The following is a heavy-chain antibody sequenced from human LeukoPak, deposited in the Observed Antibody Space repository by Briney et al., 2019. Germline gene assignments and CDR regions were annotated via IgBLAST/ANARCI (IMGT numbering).Heavy chain of an antibody. CDR2: INHSGST. V-gene: IGHV4-34*01. CDR3: ARTRQNSRRAIIAAAVRGFFDY. Sequence: SETLSLTCAVYGGSFSGYYWSGIRQPPGKGREGIGGINHSGSTNYNPSLKSQVTISVDTSKNQFSLTLSSVTAADTAVYYCARTRQNSRRAIIAAAVRGFFDYWGQGTLVTVSS. CDR1: GGSFSGYY. J-gene: IGHJ4*02. D-gene: IGHD6-13*01.